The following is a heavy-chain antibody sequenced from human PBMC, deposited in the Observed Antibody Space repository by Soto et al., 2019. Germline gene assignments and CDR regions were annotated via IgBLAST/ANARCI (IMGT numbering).Heavy chain of an antibody. CDR1: GFSLSTSGVG. CDR3: AHNDILTGPHY. D-gene: IGHD3-9*01. J-gene: IGHJ4*02. V-gene: IGHV2-5*02. CDR2: IYWDDDK. Sequence: QITLKESGPTLVKPTQTLTLTCTFSGFSLSTSGVGVGWIRQPPGKALEWLALIYWDDDKRYSPSLKSRLTXTXXTSKNQVVLTMTTMDPVDTATYYCAHNDILTGPHYWGQGTLVTVSS.